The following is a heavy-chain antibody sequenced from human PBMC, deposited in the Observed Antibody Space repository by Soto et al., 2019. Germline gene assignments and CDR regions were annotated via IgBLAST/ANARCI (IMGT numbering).Heavy chain of an antibody. V-gene: IGHV4-31*03. CDR3: ARTPGNVVGLNLEDTYFDP. Sequence: QVQLQESGPGLVKPSQTLSLTCTVSGGSISTGDFSWTWIRQHPGKGLEWIGDMYNSGSPYYNPSLTGGLTVPVDPSNSQCSLRLSSVPAADTAVYYCARTPGNVVGLNLEDTYFDPWGRGTLVTVSS. CDR2: MYNSGSP. CDR1: GGSISTGDFS. D-gene: IGHD2-21*01. J-gene: IGHJ5*02.